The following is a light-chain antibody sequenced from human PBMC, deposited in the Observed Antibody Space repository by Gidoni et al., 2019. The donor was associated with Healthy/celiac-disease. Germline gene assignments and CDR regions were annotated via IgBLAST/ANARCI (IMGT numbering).Light chain of an antibody. CDR3: NSRDSSGNHVV. CDR1: SLRSYY. Sequence: CQGDSLRSYYASWYQQKPGQAPVLVIYGKNNRPSGIPDRFSGSRSGNTASLTITWAQAEDEADYYCNSRDSSGNHVVFGGGTKLTVL. CDR2: GKN. J-gene: IGLJ2*01. V-gene: IGLV3-19*01.